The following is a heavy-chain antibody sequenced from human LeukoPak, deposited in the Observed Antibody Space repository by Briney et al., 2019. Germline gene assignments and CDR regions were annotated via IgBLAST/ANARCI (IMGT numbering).Heavy chain of an antibody. Sequence: ASVKVSCKASGYTFTGYYMHWVRQAPGQGLEWMGWINPNSGGTNYAQKFQGRVTMTRDTSISTAYMELSRLRSDDTAVYYCARNHYDSSGLDAFDIWGQGTMVTVSS. D-gene: IGHD3-22*01. CDR1: GYTFTGYY. J-gene: IGHJ3*02. CDR2: INPNSGGT. CDR3: ARNHYDSSGLDAFDI. V-gene: IGHV1-2*02.